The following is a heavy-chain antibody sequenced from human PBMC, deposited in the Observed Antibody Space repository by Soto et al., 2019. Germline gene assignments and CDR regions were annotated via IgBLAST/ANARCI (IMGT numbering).Heavy chain of an antibody. CDR2: IYPGDSDT. J-gene: IGHJ5*02. D-gene: IGHD2-15*01. CDR3: ARHESGRYCSGGSCYVGFDP. Sequence: GESLQISCKGSGYSFTSYWIGWVRQMPGKGLEWMGIIYPGDSDTRYSPSFQGQVTISADKSISTAYLQWSSLKASDTAMYYCARHESGRYCSGGSCYVGFDPWGQGTLVTVSS. V-gene: IGHV5-51*01. CDR1: GYSFTSYW.